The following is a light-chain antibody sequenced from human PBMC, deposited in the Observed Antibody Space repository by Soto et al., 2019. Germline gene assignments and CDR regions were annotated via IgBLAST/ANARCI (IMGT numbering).Light chain of an antibody. Sequence: DIPLTQSPSILSASVRDRVTITCRASQSMSKWLAWYQQKPGKAPKLLIYDVSILESGVPARFSGSGSGTDFTLTITSLQPEDFAMYFCQQYNGYSWTFGQGTKIEVK. J-gene: IGKJ1*01. V-gene: IGKV1-5*01. CDR1: QSMSKW. CDR3: QQYNGYSWT. CDR2: DVS.